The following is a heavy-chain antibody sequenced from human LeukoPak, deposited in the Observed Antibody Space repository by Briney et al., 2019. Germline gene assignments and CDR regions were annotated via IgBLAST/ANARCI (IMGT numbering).Heavy chain of an antibody. Sequence: SVKVSCKASGGTFSSYAISWVRQAPGQGLEWMGGIIPIFGTANYAQKFQGRVTITTDESTSTAYMELSSLRSEDTAVYYCARETVHVDIVATINHYGMDVWGQGTTVTVSS. CDR3: ARETVHVDIVATINHYGMDV. D-gene: IGHD5-12*01. V-gene: IGHV1-69*05. CDR2: IIPIFGTA. CDR1: GGTFSSYA. J-gene: IGHJ6*02.